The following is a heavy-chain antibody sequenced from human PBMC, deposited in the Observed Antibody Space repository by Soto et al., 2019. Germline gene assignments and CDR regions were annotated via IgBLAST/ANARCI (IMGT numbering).Heavy chain of an antibody. Sequence: SLTCTVSVGSISSYYWSWIRQPAGKGLEWIGRIYTSGSTNYSPSLKSRVTMSVDTSKNQFSLKLSSVTAADTAVYYCARDLHDFWSGYYYYYYGMDVWGQGTTVTVSS. V-gene: IGHV4-4*07. CDR3: ARDLHDFWSGYYYYYYGMDV. D-gene: IGHD3-3*01. J-gene: IGHJ6*02. CDR1: VGSISSYY. CDR2: IYTSGST.